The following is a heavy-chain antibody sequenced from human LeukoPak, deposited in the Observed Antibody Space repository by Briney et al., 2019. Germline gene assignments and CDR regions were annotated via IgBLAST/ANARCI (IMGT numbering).Heavy chain of an antibody. Sequence: PSETLSLICTFSGGSSSSYYWSWIRQPPGKGLEWIGYIYTNGSTNYNPSLKSRVTTSVDTSKNQFSLKLSSVTAADTAVYYCARLVDSSSSFVFDYWGQGTLVTVSS. D-gene: IGHD6-6*01. J-gene: IGHJ4*02. CDR3: ARLVDSSSSFVFDY. CDR1: GGSSSSYY. CDR2: IYTNGST. V-gene: IGHV4-4*09.